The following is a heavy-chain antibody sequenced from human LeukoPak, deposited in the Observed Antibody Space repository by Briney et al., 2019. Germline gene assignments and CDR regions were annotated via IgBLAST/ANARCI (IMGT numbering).Heavy chain of an antibody. Sequence: GGSLRLSCAASGITFSIYAMSWVRQAPGKGLEWVSTISGNGGVTYYADSVTGRFTISRYNSKTTLNLQMNSLRAADTAVYYCATAHYYDTSAYSDYCGHGTLVTVSS. D-gene: IGHD3-22*01. CDR3: ATAHYYDTSAYSDY. V-gene: IGHV3-23*01. CDR1: GITFSIYA. CDR2: ISGNGGVT. J-gene: IGHJ4*01.